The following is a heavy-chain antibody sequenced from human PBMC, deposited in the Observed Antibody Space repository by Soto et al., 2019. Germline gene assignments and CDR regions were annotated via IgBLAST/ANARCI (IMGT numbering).Heavy chain of an antibody. Sequence: RASVKVSCKASGYTFTSYGISWVRQAPGQGLEWMGWISAYNGNTNYAQKLQGRVTMTTDTSTSTAYMELRSLRSDDTAVYYCARDYHGYRYGRRYGMDVWGQGTTVTVSS. CDR2: ISAYNGNT. J-gene: IGHJ6*02. V-gene: IGHV1-18*01. CDR1: GYTFTSYG. CDR3: ARDYHGYRYGRRYGMDV. D-gene: IGHD5-18*01.